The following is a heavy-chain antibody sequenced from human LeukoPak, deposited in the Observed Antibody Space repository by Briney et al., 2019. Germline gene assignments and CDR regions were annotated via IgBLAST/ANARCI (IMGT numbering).Heavy chain of an antibody. Sequence: GGSLRLSCAASGFTFSSYAMHWVRQAPGKGLEWVAVISYDGSNKYYADSVKGRFTISRDNSKNTLYLQMNSLRAEDTAVYYCARALKGREGLYYYYYYGRDVGGQGTTVTAS. J-gene: IGHJ6*02. CDR2: ISYDGSNK. CDR3: ARALKGREGLYYYYYYGRDV. CDR1: GFTFSSYA. D-gene: IGHD3-10*01. V-gene: IGHV3-30-3*01.